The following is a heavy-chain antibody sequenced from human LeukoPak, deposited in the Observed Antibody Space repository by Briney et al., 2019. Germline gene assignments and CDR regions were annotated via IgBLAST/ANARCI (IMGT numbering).Heavy chain of an antibody. D-gene: IGHD3-3*01. CDR3: ARFWSGYPPNWFDP. V-gene: IGHV4-59*01. CDR2: IYDSGST. J-gene: IGHJ5*02. CDR1: GGSISSYY. Sequence: PSETLSLTCTVSGGSISSYYWSWIRQPPGKGLEWIGHIYDSGSTNYNPSLKSRVTISIDTSNNQFSLKLSSVTAADTAVYYCARFWSGYPPNWFDPWGQGILVTVSS.